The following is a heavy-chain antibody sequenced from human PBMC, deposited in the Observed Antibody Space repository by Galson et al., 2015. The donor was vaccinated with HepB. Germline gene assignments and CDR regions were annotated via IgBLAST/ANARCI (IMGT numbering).Heavy chain of an antibody. J-gene: IGHJ6*02. Sequence: SLRLSCAASGFTFSSYWMTWVRQAPGEGLEWVANIKEDGSEKYYVDSVKGRFTVSRDNAKNLLHLQMNSLRAEDTAVYYCGKSMDVWGQGTTVTVSS. CDR3: GKSMDV. CDR1: GFTFSSYW. V-gene: IGHV3-7*01. CDR2: IKEDGSEK.